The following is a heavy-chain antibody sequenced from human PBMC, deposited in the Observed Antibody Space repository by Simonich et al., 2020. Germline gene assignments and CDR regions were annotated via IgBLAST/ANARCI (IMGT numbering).Heavy chain of an antibody. CDR2: IYYSGSX. Sequence: QVQLQESGPGLVKPSETLSLTCTVSGGPISSYYWSWIRQPPGKGLEWIGYIYYSGSXNYNPSLKXXXTXXXDTSKXXXSLKLSSVTAADTAVYYCARLPDYWGQGTLVTVSS. CDR1: GGPISSYY. V-gene: IGHV4-59*08. CDR3: ARLPDY. J-gene: IGHJ4*02.